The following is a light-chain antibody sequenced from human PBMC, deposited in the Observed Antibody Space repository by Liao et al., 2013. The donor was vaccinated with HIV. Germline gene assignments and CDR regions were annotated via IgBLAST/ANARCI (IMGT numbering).Light chain of an antibody. V-gene: IGLV3-21*01. Sequence: SYVLTQPPSVSVAPGKTARISCGGNNIETKSVHWYQQKSGQAPVLIIFYDSDRPSGIPERFSGSNSGNTATLTISRVEAGDEADYYCQLWDSSSDHYVFGTGTKVTVL. CDR2: YDS. J-gene: IGLJ1*01. CDR1: NIETKS. CDR3: QLWDSSSDHYV.